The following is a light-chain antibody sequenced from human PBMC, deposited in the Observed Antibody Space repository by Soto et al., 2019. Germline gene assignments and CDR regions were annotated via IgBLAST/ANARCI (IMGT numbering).Light chain of an antibody. Sequence: QSALTQPASVSGSPGQSITISCTGTSNDVGSYNLVSWYQHHPGKAPKVIIYEGSKRPSEIAHRFSGSKSANAASLTISGLQAEDEADYYCCSYAGSGTWVFGGGTKVTVL. J-gene: IGLJ3*02. CDR1: SNDVGSYNL. CDR3: CSYAGSGTWV. CDR2: EGS. V-gene: IGLV2-23*01.